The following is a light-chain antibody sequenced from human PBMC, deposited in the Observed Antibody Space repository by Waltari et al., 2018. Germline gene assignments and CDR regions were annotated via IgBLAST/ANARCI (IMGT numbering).Light chain of an antibody. CDR1: QSLLQTNGYNY. Sequence: DIVMTQSPLSLPVTPGEPASISCRSSQSLLQTNGYNYLDWYLQKPGQSPQVLIYLGSNRASGVPDRFSGSGSGTDLTLKISRVEAEDVGVYYCMQALQTPITFGQGTRLEIK. CDR2: LGS. CDR3: MQALQTPIT. V-gene: IGKV2-28*01. J-gene: IGKJ5*01.